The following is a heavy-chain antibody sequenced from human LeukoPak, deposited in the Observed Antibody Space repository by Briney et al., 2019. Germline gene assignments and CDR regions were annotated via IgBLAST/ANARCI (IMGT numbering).Heavy chain of an antibody. CDR1: GFSFGASS. D-gene: IGHD5/OR15-5a*01. V-gene: IGHV3-21*06. CDR2: IFGDGPGL. CDR3: TREGGSTDAGF. Sequence: GGSLRLSCEASGFSFGASSMNWVRQAPGKGLEWVSSIFGDGPGLYYADSVKGRFTISRDNGKNSVYLEMNSLRGDDTAVYYCTREGGSTDAGFWGQGTLVTVSS. J-gene: IGHJ4*02.